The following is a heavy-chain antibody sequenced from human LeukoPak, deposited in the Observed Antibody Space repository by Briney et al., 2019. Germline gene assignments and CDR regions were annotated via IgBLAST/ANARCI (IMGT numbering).Heavy chain of an antibody. D-gene: IGHD2-2*01. CDR1: GGSVSSSSYY. V-gene: IGHV4-31*03. CDR2: IHYSGNT. CDR3: ARYCSSTKCPFDY. Sequence: SETLSLTCTVSGGSVSSSSYYWSWIRQHPGQGLEWIGYIHYSGNTYYNPSLKSRVTISIDTSKNQFSLKLSSVTAADTAVYYCARYCSSTKCPFDYWGQGNLVTVSS. J-gene: IGHJ4*02.